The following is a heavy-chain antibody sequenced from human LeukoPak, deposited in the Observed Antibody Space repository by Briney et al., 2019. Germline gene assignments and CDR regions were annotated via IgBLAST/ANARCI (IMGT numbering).Heavy chain of an antibody. CDR3: TAGDLDAFDV. V-gene: IGHV3-15*01. J-gene: IGHJ3*01. CDR1: GFTFSNAW. CDR2: SKSRGDGGTT. Sequence: GGSLRLSCAASGFTFSNAWVSWVRQAPGKGLEWVSRSKSRGDGGTTDYAAPVKGRFTISRDDSKNTLYLQMHSLKTEDTAVYYCTAGDLDAFDVWGQGTMVIVSS. D-gene: IGHD7-27*01.